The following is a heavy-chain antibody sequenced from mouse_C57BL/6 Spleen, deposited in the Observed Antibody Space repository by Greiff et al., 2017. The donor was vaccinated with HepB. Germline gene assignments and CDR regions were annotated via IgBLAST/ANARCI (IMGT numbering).Heavy chain of an antibody. CDR1: GFNIKDDY. J-gene: IGHJ2*01. V-gene: IGHV14-4*01. CDR3: TTLYGSSYD. Sequence: EVQLVESGAELVRPGASVKLSCTASGFNIKDDYMHWVKQRPEQGLEWIGWIDPENGDTEYASKFQGKATITADTSSNTAYLQLSSLTSEDTAVYYCTTLYGSSYDWGQGTTLTVSS. D-gene: IGHD1-1*01. CDR2: IDPENGDT.